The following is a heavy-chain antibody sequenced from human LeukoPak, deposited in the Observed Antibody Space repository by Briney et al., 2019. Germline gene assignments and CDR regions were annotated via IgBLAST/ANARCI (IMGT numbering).Heavy chain of an antibody. J-gene: IGHJ4*02. CDR1: GFTFGKYW. CDR2: IKLDGSEK. Sequence: AGGSLRLSCVASGFTFGKYWMSWVRQAPGKGLEWVANIKLDGSEKNYVDSVKGRFTISRDNTKNSLYLQMNSLRAKDTAVFYCARDQYDTWSRRGNFDSWGQGTLVIVSS. D-gene: IGHD3-3*01. CDR3: ARDQYDTWSRRGNFDS. V-gene: IGHV3-7*03.